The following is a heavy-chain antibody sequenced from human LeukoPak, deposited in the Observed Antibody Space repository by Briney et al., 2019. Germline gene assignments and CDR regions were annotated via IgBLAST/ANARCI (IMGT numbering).Heavy chain of an antibody. CDR2: INHSGST. CDR1: GGSFSGYY. V-gene: IGHV4-34*01. CDR3: AGNAIQGGGFDY. J-gene: IGHJ4*02. D-gene: IGHD2-2*01. Sequence: SETLSLTCAVYGGSFSGYYWSWIRQPPGKGLEWIGEINHSGSTNYNPSLKSRVTISVDTSKNQFSLKLSSVTAADTSVYYCAGNAIQGGGFDYWGQGTLVTVSS.